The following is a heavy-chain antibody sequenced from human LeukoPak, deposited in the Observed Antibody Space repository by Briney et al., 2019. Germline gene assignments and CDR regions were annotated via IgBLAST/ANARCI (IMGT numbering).Heavy chain of an antibody. J-gene: IGHJ4*02. D-gene: IGHD5-24*01. CDR1: GFTFSSYG. Sequence: GGSLRLSCAASGFTFSSYGMHWVRQAPGKGLEWAAFIRYDGSNKYYADSVKGRFTISRDNSKNTLYLQMNSLRAEDTAVYYRAKSGYNRFDYWGQGTLVTVSS. CDR2: IRYDGSNK. CDR3: AKSGYNRFDY. V-gene: IGHV3-30*02.